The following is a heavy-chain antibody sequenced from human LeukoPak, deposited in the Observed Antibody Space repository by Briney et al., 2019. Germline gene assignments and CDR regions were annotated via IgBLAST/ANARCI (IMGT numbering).Heavy chain of an antibody. J-gene: IGHJ1*01. CDR3: AKDGSSSSWYAEYFQH. V-gene: IGHV3-30*18. CDR2: ISYDGSNK. Sequence: GGPLRLSCAASGFTFSSYGMHWVRQAPGKELEWVAVISYDGSNKYYADSVKGRFTISRDNSKNTLYLQMNSLRAEDTAVYYCAKDGSSSSWYAEYFQHWGQGTLVTVSS. CDR1: GFTFSSYG. D-gene: IGHD6-13*01.